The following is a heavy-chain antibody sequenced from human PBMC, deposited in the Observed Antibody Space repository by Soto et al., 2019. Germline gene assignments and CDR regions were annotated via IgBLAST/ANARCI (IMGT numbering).Heavy chain of an antibody. V-gene: IGHV3-30*18. J-gene: IGHJ6*02. Sequence: QVQLVESGGGVVQPGRSLRLSCAASGFTFSSYGMHWVRQAPGKGLEWVAVISYDGSNKYYADSVKGRFTISRDNSKNTLYLQMNSLRAEDTAVYYCAKDLGGYDDSSGYYYEGVYYYYGMDVWGQGTTVTVSS. D-gene: IGHD3-22*01. CDR2: ISYDGSNK. CDR1: GFTFSSYG. CDR3: AKDLGGYDDSSGYYYEGVYYYYGMDV.